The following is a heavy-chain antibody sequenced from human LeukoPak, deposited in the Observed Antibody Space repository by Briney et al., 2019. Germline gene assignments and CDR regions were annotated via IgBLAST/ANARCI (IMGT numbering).Heavy chain of an antibody. CDR3: ARDSRANVLLWFGSFGY. Sequence: ASVKVSCKASGYTFTSYGISWVRQAPGQGLEWMGWISAYNGNTSYAQKLQGRVTMTTDTSTSTAYMELSSLRSEDTAVYYCARDSRANVLLWFGSFGYWGQGTLVTVSS. J-gene: IGHJ4*02. D-gene: IGHD3-10*01. CDR2: ISAYNGNT. V-gene: IGHV1-18*01. CDR1: GYTFTSYG.